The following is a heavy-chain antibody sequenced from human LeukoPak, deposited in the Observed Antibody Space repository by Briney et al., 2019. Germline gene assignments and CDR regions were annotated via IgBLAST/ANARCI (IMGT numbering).Heavy chain of an antibody. D-gene: IGHD2-8*01. J-gene: IGHJ4*02. CDR3: ARYYQLAY. CDR1: GFSLSNSA. CDR2: IGGSGGNT. V-gene: IGHV3-23*02. Sequence: GGSLRLSCAASGFSLSNSAMRCVRQPPRRGLEWVLVIGGSGGNTYYDDSVKGAFTITRHNSKNTLYLQKTSLIAEDTAVYYCARYYQLAYWSQGTLVTLPS.